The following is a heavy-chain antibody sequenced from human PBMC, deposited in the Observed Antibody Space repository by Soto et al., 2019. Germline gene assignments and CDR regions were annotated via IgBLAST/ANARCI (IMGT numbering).Heavy chain of an antibody. CDR1: GYTITCCA. Sequence: QVQLVQSGAEVKKPGASVRVSCKASGYTITCCAMHWVRQAPGPRPAWMGWFNAGDGDTKYSQNFQGRFTIIRDTAASTVYMEVSSLRPEDTAVYYCARDGEDKAAAAMVYWGQGTLVTVSS. J-gene: IGHJ4*02. V-gene: IGHV1-3*01. D-gene: IGHD6-13*01. CDR3: ARDGEDKAAAAMVY. CDR2: FNAGDGDT.